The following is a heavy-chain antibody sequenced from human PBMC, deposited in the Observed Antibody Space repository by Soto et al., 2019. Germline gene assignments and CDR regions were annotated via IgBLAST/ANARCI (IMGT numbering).Heavy chain of an antibody. D-gene: IGHD6-19*01. Sequence: TLCLPCTVSGXSVRSGSAYWSWVRHHPGKGLEWIGFIDYSGATHYNPSLKSRVNMSVETSKNKFSLKVRSVTAAETAIYSCARDMAGNPFFDDYFAFWGQGTRGTVSS. CDR1: GXSVRSGSAY. CDR3: ARDMAGNPFFDDYFAF. J-gene: IGHJ4*02. V-gene: IGHV4-31*03. CDR2: IDYSGAT.